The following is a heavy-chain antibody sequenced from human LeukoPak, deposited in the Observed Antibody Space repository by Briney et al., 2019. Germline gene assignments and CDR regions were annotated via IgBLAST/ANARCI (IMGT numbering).Heavy chain of an antibody. D-gene: IGHD3-22*01. CDR1: GFTFSSYW. CDR3: VLSGGYYDSSSYTYFDY. CDR2: IKQDGSEK. J-gene: IGHJ4*02. Sequence: GGSLRLSCAASGFTFSSYWMSWVRQAPGKGLEWVANIKQDGSEKYYVDSVKGRFTISRDNAKNSLYLQMNSLRAEDTAVYYCVLSGGYYDSSSYTYFDYWGQGTLVTVSS. V-gene: IGHV3-7*03.